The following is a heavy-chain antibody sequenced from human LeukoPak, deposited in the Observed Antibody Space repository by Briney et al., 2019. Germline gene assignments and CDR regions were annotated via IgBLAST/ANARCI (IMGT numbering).Heavy chain of an antibody. V-gene: IGHV4-34*01. D-gene: IGHD3-10*01. Sequence: ASETLSLTCAVYGGSFSGYYWSWIRQPPGKGLEWIGEINHSGSTNYNPSLKSRVTISVDTSKNQFSLKLSSVTAADTAVYYCATQNYYGSGSSVDYWGQGTLVTDSS. CDR2: INHSGST. J-gene: IGHJ4*02. CDR3: ATQNYYGSGSSVDY. CDR1: GGSFSGYY.